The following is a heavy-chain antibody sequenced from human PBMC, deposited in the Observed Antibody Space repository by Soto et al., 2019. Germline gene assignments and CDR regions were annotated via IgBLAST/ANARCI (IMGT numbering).Heavy chain of an antibody. J-gene: IGHJ4*02. V-gene: IGHV3-30-3*01. D-gene: IGHD6-6*01. CDR2: ISYDGSNK. CDR3: ARDRTSIAARPSFDY. Sequence: GGSLRLSCAASGFTFSSYAMHWVRQAPGKGLEWVAVISYDGSNKYYADSVKGRFTISRDNSKNTLYLQMNSLRAEDTAVYYCARDRTSIAARPSFDYWGQGTLVTVSS. CDR1: GFTFSSYA.